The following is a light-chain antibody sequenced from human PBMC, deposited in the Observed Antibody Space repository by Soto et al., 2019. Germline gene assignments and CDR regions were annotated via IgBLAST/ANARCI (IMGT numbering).Light chain of an antibody. CDR1: TSNIGAGYE. J-gene: IGLJ2*01. CDR2: GNT. V-gene: IGLV1-40*01. CDR3: QSYDSSLSGVL. Sequence: QSVLTQPPSVSGAPGQRVTISCTGSTSNIGAGYEVHWYQQLPGTAPKLLIYGNTNRPSGVLDRFSGSKSDTSASLAITGLQAEDEADYYCQSYDSSLSGVLFGGGTKLTVL.